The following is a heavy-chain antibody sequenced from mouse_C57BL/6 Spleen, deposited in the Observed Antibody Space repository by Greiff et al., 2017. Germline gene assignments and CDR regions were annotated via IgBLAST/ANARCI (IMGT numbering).Heavy chain of an antibody. V-gene: IGHV1-50*01. CDR2: IDPSDSYT. D-gene: IGHD1-1*01. Sequence: QVQLQQPGAELVKPGASVKLSCKASGYTFTSYWMQWVKQRPGQGLEWIGEIDPSDSYTNYNQKFKGKATLTVDTSSSTAYRQLSSLTSEDSAVYYCAIAPSYYGSDDWGQGTTLTVSS. J-gene: IGHJ2*01. CDR1: GYTFTSYW. CDR3: AIAPSYYGSDD.